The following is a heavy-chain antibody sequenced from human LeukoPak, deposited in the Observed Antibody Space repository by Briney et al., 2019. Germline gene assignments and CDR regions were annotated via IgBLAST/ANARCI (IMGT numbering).Heavy chain of an antibody. CDR3: AGYPLVAGYNWVAYDY. CDR1: GGSISSSSSY. D-gene: IGHD5-24*01. V-gene: IGHV4-39*07. CDR2: IFYSGST. Sequence: PSETLSLTCTVSGGSISSSSSYWGWIRQPPGKGLEWIGNIFYSGSTYFNPSLKSRVAISVDTSKSQFSLKLNSVTAADTAVYYCAGYPLVAGYNWVAYDYWGQGTLVTVSS. J-gene: IGHJ4*02.